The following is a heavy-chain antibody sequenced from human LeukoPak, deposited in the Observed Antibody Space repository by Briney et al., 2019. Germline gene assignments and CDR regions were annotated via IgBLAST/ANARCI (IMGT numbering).Heavy chain of an antibody. CDR1: GFTFSSYD. CDR3: ARDVTVTTYSRYAFDI. CDR2: ISSSSSYI. D-gene: IGHD4-17*01. V-gene: IGHV3-21*01. J-gene: IGHJ3*02. Sequence: TGGSLRLSCAASGFTFSSYDMNWVRQAPGKGLEWVSYISSSSSYIYYADSVKGRFTISRDNAKNSLYLQMNSLRAEDTAVYYSARDVTVTTYSRYAFDIWGQGTMVTVSS.